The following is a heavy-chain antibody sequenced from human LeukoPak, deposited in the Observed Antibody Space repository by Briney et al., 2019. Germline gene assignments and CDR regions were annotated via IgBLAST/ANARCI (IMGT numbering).Heavy chain of an antibody. Sequence: GGSLRLSCAASGFTFSNYDMHWVRQSIAKRLEWVSRIGTAGDTNYPDSVKGRFTIFRENAKKSLYLQMNSLRSGDTAMYYCTRGQPGGFDIWGQGTMVTVSS. CDR2: IGTAGDT. V-gene: IGHV3-13*01. J-gene: IGHJ3*02. D-gene: IGHD1-14*01. CDR1: GFTFSNYD. CDR3: TRGQPGGFDI.